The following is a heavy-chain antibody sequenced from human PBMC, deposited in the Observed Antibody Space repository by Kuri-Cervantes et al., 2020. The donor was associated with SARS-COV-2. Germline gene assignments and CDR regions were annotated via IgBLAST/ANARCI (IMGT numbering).Heavy chain of an antibody. V-gene: IGHV4-61*09. D-gene: IGHD3-22*01. J-gene: IGHJ4*02. Sequence: SETLSLTCTVSGGSISGGSYYWSWIRQPAGKGLEWIGYIYTSGSTNYNPSLKSRVTISVDTSKNQFSLKLSSVTAADTAIYYCRSQHTIIVAVIAARRGYWGQGSLVTVSS. CDR2: IYTSGST. CDR1: GGSISGGSYY. CDR3: RSQHTIIVAVIAARRGY.